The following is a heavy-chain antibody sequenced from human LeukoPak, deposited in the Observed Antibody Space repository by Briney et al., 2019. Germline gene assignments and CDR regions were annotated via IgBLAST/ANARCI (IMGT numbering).Heavy chain of an antibody. J-gene: IGHJ4*02. D-gene: IGHD1-26*01. CDR1: GYTFTSYG. CDR3: ARDLYSGSYQSFDY. Sequence: ASAKVSCKASGYTFTSYGISWVRQAPGQGFEWMGWISAYNGNTNYAQKLQGRVTMTTDTSTSTAYMELRSLRSDDTAVYYCARDLYSGSYQSFDYWGQGTLVTVSS. V-gene: IGHV1-18*01. CDR2: ISAYNGNT.